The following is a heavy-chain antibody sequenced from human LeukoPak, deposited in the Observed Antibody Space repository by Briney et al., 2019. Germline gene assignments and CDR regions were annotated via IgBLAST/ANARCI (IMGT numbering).Heavy chain of an antibody. CDR1: GGSLSSYY. Sequence: PSETLSLTCTVPGGSLSSYYWCWIRPPPREGLEWSGYIYTSGSTNYSPSLKSRVTISVDTSKNQFSLKLSSVAAADTAVYYCARHGGYCTNGVCFPSYHYYYMDVWGKGTTVTVSS. J-gene: IGHJ6*03. D-gene: IGHD2-8*01. CDR2: IYTSGST. V-gene: IGHV4-4*09. CDR3: ARHGGYCTNGVCFPSYHYYYMDV.